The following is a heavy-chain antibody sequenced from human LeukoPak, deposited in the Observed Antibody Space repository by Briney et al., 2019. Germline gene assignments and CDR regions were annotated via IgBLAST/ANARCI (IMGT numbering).Heavy chain of an antibody. CDR3: ARRYFDSDAFDI. D-gene: IGHD3-9*01. V-gene: IGHV3-53*01. J-gene: IGHJ3*02. CDR2: IYSGGST. Sequence: GGSLRLSCAASGFTVSSNYMSWVRQAPGKGLEWVSVIYSGGSTYYADSVKGRLTISRDNSKNTLYLQMNSLRAEDTAVYYCARRYFDSDAFDIWGQGTMVTVSS. CDR1: GFTVSSNY.